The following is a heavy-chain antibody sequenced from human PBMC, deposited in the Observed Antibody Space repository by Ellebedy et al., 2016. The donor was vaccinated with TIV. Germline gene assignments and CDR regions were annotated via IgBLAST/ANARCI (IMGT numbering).Heavy chain of an antibody. CDR2: ITAIFGTA. CDR3: ARGSRYQLPLVWFDP. J-gene: IGHJ5*01. V-gene: IGHV1-69*13. D-gene: IGHD2-2*01. Sequence: ASVQVSCKASACTFISYGISWVRQAPGQGLERMGGITAIFGTANYAQNFQGRVTITADEFMNTAYMELSSLRSEDTAVYYCARGSRYQLPLVWFDPWGQGTLVTVSS. CDR1: ACTFISYG.